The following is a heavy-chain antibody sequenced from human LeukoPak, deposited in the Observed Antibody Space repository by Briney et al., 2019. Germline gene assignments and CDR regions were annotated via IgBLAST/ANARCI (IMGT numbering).Heavy chain of an antibody. V-gene: IGHV3-53*01. CDR2: IYSGGST. CDR3: ARMSSSWYTGAGDWFDP. J-gene: IGHJ5*02. D-gene: IGHD6-13*01. CDR1: GFTVSSNY. Sequence: PGGSLRLSCAASGFTVSSNYMSCVRQAPGKGLEWVSVIYSGGSTYYADSVKGRFTISRDNSKNTLYLQMNSLRAEDTAVYYCARMSSSWYTGAGDWFDPWGQGTLVTVSS.